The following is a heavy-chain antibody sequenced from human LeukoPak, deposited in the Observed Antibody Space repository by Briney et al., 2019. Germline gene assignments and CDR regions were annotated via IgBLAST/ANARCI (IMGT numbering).Heavy chain of an antibody. CDR1: GFTFSSYA. CDR3: AKLVVEYCSGGSCYEDY. Sequence: GGSLRLSCAASGFTFSSYAMSWVRQAPGKGLEWVSAISGSGGSTYYADSEKGRFTISRDNSKNTLYLQMNSLRAEDTAVYYCAKLVVEYCSGGSCYEDYWGQGTLVTVSS. V-gene: IGHV3-23*01. CDR2: ISGSGGST. D-gene: IGHD2-15*01. J-gene: IGHJ4*02.